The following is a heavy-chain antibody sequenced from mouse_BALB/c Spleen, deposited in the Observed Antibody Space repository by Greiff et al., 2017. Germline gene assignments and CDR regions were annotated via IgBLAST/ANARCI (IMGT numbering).Heavy chain of an antibody. V-gene: IGHV14-4*02. CDR3: NAMITYAMDY. J-gene: IGHJ4*01. CDR2: IDPENGDT. D-gene: IGHD2-4*01. CDR1: GFNIKDTY. Sequence: EVKLQESGAELVKPGASVKLSCTASGFNIKDTYMHWVKQRPEQGLEWIGWIDPENGDTEYAPKFQGKATMTADTSSNTAYLQLSSLTSEDTAVYYCNAMITYAMDYWGQGTSVTVSS.